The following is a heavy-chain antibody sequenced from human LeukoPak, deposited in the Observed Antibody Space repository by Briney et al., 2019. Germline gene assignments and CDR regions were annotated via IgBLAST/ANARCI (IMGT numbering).Heavy chain of an antibody. CDR3: AEERKAGIAVAGGDY. CDR2: ISGSGGST. D-gene: IGHD6-19*01. CDR1: GFTFSSYA. J-gene: IGHJ4*02. Sequence: GGSLRLSCAASGFTFSSYAMSWVRQAPGKGLEWVSAISGSGGSTYYADSVKGRFTISRDNSKNTLFLQVNSLRAEDTAVYYCAEERKAGIAVAGGDYWGQGTLVTVSS. V-gene: IGHV3-23*01.